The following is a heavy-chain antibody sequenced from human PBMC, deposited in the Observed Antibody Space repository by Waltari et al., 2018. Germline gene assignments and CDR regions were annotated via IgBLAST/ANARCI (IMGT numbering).Heavy chain of an antibody. CDR3: ARRVRPPYYYYYYIDV. CDR1: GGSISSYY. J-gene: IGHJ6*03. Sequence: QVQLQESGPGLVKPSETLSLTCTVSGGSISSYYWSWIRQPPGKGLEWIGYIYYSGSTNSNPSLKSRVTISVDTSKNQFSLKLSSVTAADTAVYYCARRVRPPYYYYYYIDVWGKGTTVTVSS. V-gene: IGHV4-59*01. CDR2: IYYSGST. D-gene: IGHD6-13*01.